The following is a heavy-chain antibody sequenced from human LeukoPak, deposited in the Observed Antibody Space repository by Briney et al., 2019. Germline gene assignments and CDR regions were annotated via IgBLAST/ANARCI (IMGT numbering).Heavy chain of an antibody. J-gene: IGHJ6*03. CDR2: ITTSSTYT. CDR3: ARDIGVRQQLFSYYYYMDV. V-gene: IGHV3-21*01. D-gene: IGHD6-13*01. CDR1: GFSFSSYN. Sequence: PGGSLRLSCAASGFSFSSYNMNWVRQAPGKVLEWVSSITTSSTYTFYADSVKGRFTISRDNAKNSLYLQMNSLRAEDTAVYYCARDIGVRQQLFSYYYYMDVWGKGTTVTVSS.